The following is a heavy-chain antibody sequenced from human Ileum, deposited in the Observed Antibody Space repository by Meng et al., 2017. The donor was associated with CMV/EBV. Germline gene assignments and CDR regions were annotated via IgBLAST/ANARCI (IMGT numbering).Heavy chain of an antibody. CDR2: VWGDGSEK. CDR1: GFTFRSFG. Sequence: SCASSGFTFRSFGVHWVRQAPGKGLEWVAVVWGDGSEKYYSDSVKGRFTISRDNPKNTLYLQMNSLRPEDTAVYFCAKGGSGSYDWFDPWGQGTLVTVSS. V-gene: IGHV3-33*03. J-gene: IGHJ5*02. CDR3: AKGGSGSYDWFDP. D-gene: IGHD1-26*01.